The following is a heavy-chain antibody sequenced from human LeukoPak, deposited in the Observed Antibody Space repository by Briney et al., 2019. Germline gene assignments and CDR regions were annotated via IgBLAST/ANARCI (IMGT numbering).Heavy chain of an antibody. Sequence: GGSLGLSCAASGFTFTTYAMSWVRQAPGKGLEWVSGISRGGGSTFYAESVRGRFTISRDKSKSMLYLQMDSLRVEDTAVYYCAKDFSIGGNEGPFDYWGQGTLVAVSS. D-gene: IGHD4-23*01. J-gene: IGHJ4*02. CDR1: GFTFTTYA. CDR3: AKDFSIGGNEGPFDY. CDR2: ISRGGGST. V-gene: IGHV3-23*01.